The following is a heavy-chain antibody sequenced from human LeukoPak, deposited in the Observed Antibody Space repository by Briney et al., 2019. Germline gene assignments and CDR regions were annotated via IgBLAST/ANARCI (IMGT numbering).Heavy chain of an antibody. Sequence: SETLSLTCTVSGGSISSYYWSWIRQPPGKGLEWIGYIYYSGSTNYTPSLKSRVTISVDTSKNQFSLTPSSVTAAATAVYYCARAVIPAASRGGRGFDPWGQGTLVTVSS. CDR3: ARAVIPAASRGGRGFDP. CDR1: GGSISSYY. CDR2: IYYSGST. V-gene: IGHV4-59*01. J-gene: IGHJ5*02. D-gene: IGHD2-2*01.